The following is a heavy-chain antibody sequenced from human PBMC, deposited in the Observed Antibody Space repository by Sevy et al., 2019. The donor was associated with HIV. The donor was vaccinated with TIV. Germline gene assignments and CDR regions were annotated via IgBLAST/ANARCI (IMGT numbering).Heavy chain of an antibody. Sequence: GGSLRLSCAASGFTFSDYYMSWIRQTPGKGLEWVSYISSSGSTIYYADSVKGRFTISRDNAKNSLYLQMNSLRAEDTAVYYCARAAPYYYYGMDVWGQGTTVTVSS. CDR1: GFTFSDYY. J-gene: IGHJ6*02. CDR3: ARAAPYYYYGMDV. V-gene: IGHV3-11*01. CDR2: ISSSGSTI.